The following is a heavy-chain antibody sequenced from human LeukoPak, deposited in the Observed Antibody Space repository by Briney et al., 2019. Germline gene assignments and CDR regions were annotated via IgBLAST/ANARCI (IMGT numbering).Heavy chain of an antibody. D-gene: IGHD2-2*01. CDR2: IYYSGST. CDR1: GGSISSYY. J-gene: IGHJ4*02. V-gene: IGHV4-59*01. CDR3: AREGTSGDFDY. Sequence: SETLSLTCTVSGGSISSYYWSWIRQPPGKGLEWIGYIYYSGSTNYNPSLKSRVTISIDTSKNQFSLNLSSVTAADTAVYYCAREGTSGDFDYWGQGTLVTVSS.